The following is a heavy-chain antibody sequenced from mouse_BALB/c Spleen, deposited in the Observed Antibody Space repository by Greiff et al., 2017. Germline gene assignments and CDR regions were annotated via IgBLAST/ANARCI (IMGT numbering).Heavy chain of an antibody. CDR2: INPDSSTI. CDR1: GFDFSRYW. CDR3: ARRGLYDGYYWYFDV. D-gene: IGHD2-3*01. J-gene: IGHJ1*01. Sequence: EVKVVESGGGLVQPGGSLKLSCAASGFDFSRYWMSWVRQAPGKGLEWIGEINPDSSTINYTPSLKDKFIISRDNAKNTLYLQMSKVRSEDTALYYCARRGLYDGYYWYFDVWGAGTTVTVSS. V-gene: IGHV4-1*02.